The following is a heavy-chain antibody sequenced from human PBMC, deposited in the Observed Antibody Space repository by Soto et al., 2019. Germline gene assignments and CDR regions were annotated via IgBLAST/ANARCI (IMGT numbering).Heavy chain of an antibody. CDR1: GFTFSSYA. Sequence: GGSLRLSXAASGFTFSSYAMSWVRQAPGKGLEWVSAISGSGGSTYYADSVKGRFTISRDNSKNTLYLQVNSLRAEDTAVYYCAKPRGYSGYEDVPLYYYYGMDVWGQGTTVTVSS. D-gene: IGHD5-12*01. J-gene: IGHJ6*02. CDR2: ISGSGGST. V-gene: IGHV3-23*01. CDR3: AKPRGYSGYEDVPLYYYYGMDV.